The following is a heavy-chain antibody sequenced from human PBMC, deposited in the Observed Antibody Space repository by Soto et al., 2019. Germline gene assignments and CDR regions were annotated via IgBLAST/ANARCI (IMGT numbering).Heavy chain of an antibody. CDR1: GGSFSGYY. V-gene: IGHV4-34*01. J-gene: IGHJ5*02. Sequence: SETLSLTCAVYGGSFSGYYWSWIRQPPGKGLEWIGEINHSGSTNYNPSLKSRVTISVDTSKNQFSLKLSSVTAADTAVYYCARGDYCSGGSCYSPDLGRRYWFDPWGQGTLVTVSS. CDR3: ARGDYCSGGSCYSPDLGRRYWFDP. CDR2: INHSGST. D-gene: IGHD2-15*01.